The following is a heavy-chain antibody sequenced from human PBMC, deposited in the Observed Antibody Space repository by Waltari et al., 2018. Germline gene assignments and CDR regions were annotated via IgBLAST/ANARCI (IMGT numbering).Heavy chain of an antibody. CDR1: GYTFTRYG. Sequence: QVQLVQSGAEVKKPGASVKVSCKASGYTFTRYGISWVRQAPGQGLEWMGWISAYNGNTNYAQKLKGRVTMTTDTSTSTAYMELRSLRSDDTAVYYCARDLYPGEDQGVFDYWGQGTLVTVSS. CDR3: ARDLYPGEDQGVFDY. D-gene: IGHD1-26*01. J-gene: IGHJ4*02. V-gene: IGHV1-18*01. CDR2: ISAYNGNT.